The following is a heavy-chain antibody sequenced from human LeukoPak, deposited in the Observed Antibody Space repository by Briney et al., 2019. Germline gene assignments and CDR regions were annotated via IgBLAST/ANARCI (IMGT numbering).Heavy chain of an antibody. V-gene: IGHV4-39*01. CDR3: ARLTPYSGSPLGDY. CDR1: GGSISGSSNY. J-gene: IGHJ4*02. Sequence: SETLSLTCTVSGGSISGSSNYWGWIRQPPGKGLEWIGTISYSGGTYYKPSLKSRVTISVDTSKNQFSLKLSSVTAADTAVYYCARLTPYSGSPLGDYWGQGTLVTVSS. D-gene: IGHD1-26*01. CDR2: ISYSGGT.